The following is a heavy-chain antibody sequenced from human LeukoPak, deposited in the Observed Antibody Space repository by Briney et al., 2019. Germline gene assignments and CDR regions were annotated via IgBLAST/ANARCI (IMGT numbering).Heavy chain of an antibody. CDR2: INHSGST. V-gene: IGHV4-34*01. Sequence: PSETLSLTGAVYGGSLSGYYWSWIRQPPGKGLEWIGEINHSGSTNYNPSLKSRVTISVDTSKNQFSLKLSSVTAADTAVYYCARGDSSSWYVDYWGQGTLVTVSS. CDR3: ARGDSSSWYVDY. CDR1: GGSLSGYY. D-gene: IGHD6-13*01. J-gene: IGHJ4*02.